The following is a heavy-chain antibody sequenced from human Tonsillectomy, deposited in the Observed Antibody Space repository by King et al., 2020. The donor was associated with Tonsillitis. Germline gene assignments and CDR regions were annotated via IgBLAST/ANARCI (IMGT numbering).Heavy chain of an antibody. CDR2: IIPMFGTA. Sequence: VQLVESGAEVKKPGSSVKVSCKASRGTFSSNAISWVRQSPGQGPEWMGGIIPMFGTANYAQKFQGRVTIIADESTTTAYMDLSSLTSEDTAVYYCARDISPEITRPTWFDPWGQGTLVTVSS. J-gene: IGHJ5*02. CDR3: ARDISPEITRPTWFDP. D-gene: IGHD3-16*02. V-gene: IGHV1-69*01. CDR1: RGTFSSNA.